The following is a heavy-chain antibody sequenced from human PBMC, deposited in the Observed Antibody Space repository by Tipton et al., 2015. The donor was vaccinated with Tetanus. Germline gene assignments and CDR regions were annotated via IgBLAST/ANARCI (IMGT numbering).Heavy chain of an antibody. CDR2: ISASGDST. V-gene: IGHV3-23*01. CDR3: ARSASPFDY. J-gene: IGHJ4*02. CDR1: GFTFSSYS. Sequence: SLRLSCAASGFTFSSYSMTWFRQSPGKVLEWVSAISASGDSTYYADFVKGRFIISRDTSKNTLYLQMNSLRAEDTAVYYCARSASPFDYWGQGTLVTVSS.